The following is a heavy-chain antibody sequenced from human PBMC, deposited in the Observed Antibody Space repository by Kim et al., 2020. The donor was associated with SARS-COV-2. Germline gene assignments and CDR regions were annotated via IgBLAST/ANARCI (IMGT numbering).Heavy chain of an antibody. CDR3: ARGGYCSGGSCYFDY. Sequence: DSVKGRFTISRDKSKNTLYLQMNSLRAEDTAVYYCARGGYCSGGSCYFDYWGQGTLVTVSS. D-gene: IGHD2-15*01. V-gene: IGHV3-30*07. J-gene: IGHJ4*02.